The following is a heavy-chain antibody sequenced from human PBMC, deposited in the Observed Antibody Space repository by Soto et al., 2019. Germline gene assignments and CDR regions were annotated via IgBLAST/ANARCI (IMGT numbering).Heavy chain of an antibody. V-gene: IGHV4-39*02. D-gene: IGHD6-19*01. J-gene: IGHJ4*02. CDR2: VYYSGSS. CDR1: GGSIDNSTYY. CDR3: VSINAGGWYYFDY. Sequence: PSETLSLTCAVSGGSIDNSTYYWGWIRQPPGKGLEWIGSVYYSGSSYYSPSLKSRVTMSVDSSKNHFSLILDSATAADTAVYYCVSINAGGWYYFDYWGQGILVTVSS.